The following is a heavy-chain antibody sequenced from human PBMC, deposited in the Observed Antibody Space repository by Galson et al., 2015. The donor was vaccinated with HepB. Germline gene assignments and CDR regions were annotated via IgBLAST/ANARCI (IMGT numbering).Heavy chain of an antibody. CDR2: IYYSGST. CDR3: ARDRVGVGAPYNWLDP. CDR1: GDSIDNKSFY. D-gene: IGHD3-3*01. J-gene: IGHJ5*02. Sequence: ETLSLTCTVSGDSIDNKSFYWGWIRQSPGKGLEWIGGIYYSGSTYSNPSLKSRISMSVGTSKNQFALKLTSVTAADTAIYYCARDRVGVGAPYNWLDPWGPGILVTVAS. V-gene: IGHV4-39*06.